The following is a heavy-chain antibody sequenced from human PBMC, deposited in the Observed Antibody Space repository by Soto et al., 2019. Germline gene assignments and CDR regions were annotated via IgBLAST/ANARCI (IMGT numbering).Heavy chain of an antibody. D-gene: IGHD1-26*01. CDR3: SRTAVGGTIFDY. J-gene: IGHJ4*02. Sequence: QVQLQESGPGLVKPSDTLSLTCAVSGYSINSDNWWGWIRQPPGKGLEWIGYISYSGNTYYNPSLKSRVTMSIDTSKNQFSLNVNSVTAVDTAVYYCSRTAVGGTIFDYWGQGTLVTVSS. CDR1: GYSINSDNW. V-gene: IGHV4-28*01. CDR2: ISYSGNT.